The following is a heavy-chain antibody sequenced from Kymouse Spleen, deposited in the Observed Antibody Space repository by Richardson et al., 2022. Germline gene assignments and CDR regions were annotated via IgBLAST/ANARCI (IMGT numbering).Heavy chain of an antibody. V-gene: IGHV4-34*01. CDR2: INHSGST. Sequence: QVQLQQWGAGLLKPSETLSLTCAVYGGSFSGYYWSWIRQPPGKGLEWIGEINHSGSTNYNPSLKSRVTISVDTSKNQFSLKLSSVTAADTAVYYCALMVYAKGWFDPWGQGTLVTVSS. CDR3: ALMVYAKGWFDP. D-gene: IGHD2-8*01. CDR1: GGSFSGYY. J-gene: IGHJ5*02.